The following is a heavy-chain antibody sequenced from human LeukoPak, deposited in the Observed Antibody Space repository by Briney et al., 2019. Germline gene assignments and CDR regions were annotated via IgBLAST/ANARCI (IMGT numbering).Heavy chain of an antibody. V-gene: IGHV3-73*01. D-gene: IGHD3-10*01. CDR1: GFTFSGSA. CDR2: IRSNYAT. J-gene: IGHJ4*02. CDR3: TRLYDGSGTYYNGDY. Sequence: PGGSLRLPCAASGFTFSGSAMYWVRQASGKGLEWVGRIRSNYATTYAASMKGRFTISRDDSQNTAYLQINSLKTEDTAVYYCTRLYDGSGTYYNGDYWGQGTLVTVSS.